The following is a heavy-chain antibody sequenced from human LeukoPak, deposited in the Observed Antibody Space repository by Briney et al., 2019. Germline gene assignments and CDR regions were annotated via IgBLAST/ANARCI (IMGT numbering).Heavy chain of an antibody. CDR1: GGTFSSYA. CDR2: IIPIFGTA. CDR3: ARDRAPAGEGFGDKLPYDY. D-gene: IGHD3-10*01. Sequence: GASVKVSCKASGGTFSSYAISWVRQAPGQGLEWMGGIIPIFGTANYAQKFQGGVTITADESTSTAYMELSSLRSEDTAVYYCARDRAPAGEGFGDKLPYDYWGQGTLVTVSS. V-gene: IGHV1-69*01. J-gene: IGHJ4*02.